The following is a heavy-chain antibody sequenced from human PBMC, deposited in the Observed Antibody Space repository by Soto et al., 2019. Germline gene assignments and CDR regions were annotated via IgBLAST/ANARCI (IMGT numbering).Heavy chain of an antibody. J-gene: IGHJ4*02. CDR3: AKYRTYYDSTGAHRFFDY. CDR2: VNENGEFR. Sequence: GGSLRLSCAASILTLRRYAMTWVRQAPEEGLEWVSTVNENGEFRHYGNSVKGRFTISRDDSQNTVFLQMNSLRVEDTAVYYCAKYRTYYDSTGAHRFFDYWGPGTLVTAPQ. V-gene: IGHV3-23*01. D-gene: IGHD3-22*01. CDR1: ILTLRRYA.